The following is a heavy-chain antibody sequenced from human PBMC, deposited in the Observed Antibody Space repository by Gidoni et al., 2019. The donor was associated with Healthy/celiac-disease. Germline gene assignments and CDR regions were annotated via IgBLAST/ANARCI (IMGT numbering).Heavy chain of an antibody. D-gene: IGHD3-22*01. J-gene: IGHJ4*02. CDR1: GFTFRSYA. Sequence: EVQLVESGGGLVQPGGSLRLSCSASGFTFRSYAMHWVRQAAGKGLEYVSAISSNGGSTYYADSVKGRFTISRDNSKNTLYLQMSSLRAEDTAVYYCVKSPPTYYYDSADNYFDYWGQGTLVTVSS. V-gene: IGHV3-64D*06. CDR3: VKSPPTYYYDSADNYFDY. CDR2: ISSNGGST.